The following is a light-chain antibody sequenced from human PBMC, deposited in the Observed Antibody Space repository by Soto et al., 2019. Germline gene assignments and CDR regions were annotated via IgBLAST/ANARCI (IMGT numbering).Light chain of an antibody. Sequence: EIVLTQSPGTLSLSPGERATLSCRANERISHSLAWYQQKPGQAPRILIYDASFRATGIPERFSGSGSGTDFTLSISSLEPEDFAVYYCQLSQQRSSWPPIAFGQGTRLEIK. CDR3: QLSQQRSSWPPIA. CDR2: DAS. V-gene: IGKV3-11*01. J-gene: IGKJ5*01. CDR1: ERISHS.